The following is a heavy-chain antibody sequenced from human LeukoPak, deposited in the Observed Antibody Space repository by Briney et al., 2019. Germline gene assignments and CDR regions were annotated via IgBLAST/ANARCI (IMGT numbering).Heavy chain of an antibody. J-gene: IGHJ4*02. D-gene: IGHD6-13*01. Sequence: PGGSLRLSCAASGFTFSNAWMSWVRQAPGKGLEWVGRIKSKTDGGTTDYAAPVKGRFTISRDDSKNALYLQMNSLKTEDTAVYYCTTAPSSSWLYYFDYWGQGTLVTVSS. CDR3: TTAPSSSWLYYFDY. V-gene: IGHV3-15*01. CDR1: GFTFSNAW. CDR2: IKSKTDGGTT.